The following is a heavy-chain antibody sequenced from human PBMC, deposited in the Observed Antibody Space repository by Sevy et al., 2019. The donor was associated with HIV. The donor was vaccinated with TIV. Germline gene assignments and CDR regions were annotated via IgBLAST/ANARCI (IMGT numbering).Heavy chain of an antibody. V-gene: IGHV3-33*07. CDR1: GFSFSWYW. D-gene: IGHD4-4*01. CDR3: ARETDNSARWLDP. Sequence: GGSLRLSCAASGFSFSWYWMSWVRQTPEKGLEWVAFIWHDGSNKYMADSVKGRFTISRDNSKNTLFLQMNSLTVEDTAVYYCARETDNSARWLDPWGQGTLVTVSS. J-gene: IGHJ5*02. CDR2: IWHDGSNK.